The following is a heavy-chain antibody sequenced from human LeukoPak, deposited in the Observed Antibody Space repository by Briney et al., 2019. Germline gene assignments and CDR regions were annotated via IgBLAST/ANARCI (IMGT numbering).Heavy chain of an antibody. CDR1: GDSVSSNSAA. J-gene: IGHJ6*02. Sequence: SQTLSLTCAISGDSVSSNSAAWNWIRQSPSRGLEWLGRTYYRSKWYNDYAVSVKSRITINPDTSKNQFSLQLSSVTAADTAVYYCARAWTNYYYYGMDVWGQGTTVTVSS. CDR3: ARAWTNYYYYGMDV. D-gene: IGHD1-1*01. CDR2: TYYRSKWYN. V-gene: IGHV6-1*01.